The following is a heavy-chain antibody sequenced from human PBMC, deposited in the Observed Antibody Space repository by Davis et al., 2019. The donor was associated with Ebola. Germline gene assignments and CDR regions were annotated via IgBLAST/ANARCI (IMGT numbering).Heavy chain of an antibody. CDR3: ARAPRYIYCSSTSCRYYFDY. CDR1: GGSISSYY. Sequence: SETLSLTCTVSGGSISSYYWSWIRQPPGKGLEWIGYIYYSGSTNYNPSLKSRVTISVDTSKNQFSLKLSSVTAADTAVYYCARAPRYIYCSSTSCRYYFDYWGQGTLVTVSS. V-gene: IGHV4-59*08. D-gene: IGHD2-2*01. CDR2: IYYSGST. J-gene: IGHJ4*02.